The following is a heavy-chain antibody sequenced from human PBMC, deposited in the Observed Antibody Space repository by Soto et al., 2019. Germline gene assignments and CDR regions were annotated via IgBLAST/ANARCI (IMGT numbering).Heavy chain of an antibody. CDR3: AKKKITGTSSGMDV. J-gene: IGHJ6*02. V-gene: IGHV3-23*01. D-gene: IGHD1-7*01. Sequence: GSVRLSCASSGFTFSSYAMSWVRQAPGKGLEWVSAISGSGGSTYYADSVKGRFTISRDNSKNTLYLQMNSLRAEDTAVYYCAKKKITGTSSGMDVWGQGTTVTVSS. CDR2: ISGSGGST. CDR1: GFTFSSYA.